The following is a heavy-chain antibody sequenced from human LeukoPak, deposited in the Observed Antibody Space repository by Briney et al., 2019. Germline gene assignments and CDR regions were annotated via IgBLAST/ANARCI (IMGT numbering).Heavy chain of an antibody. D-gene: IGHD1-26*01. CDR2: IYYSGST. CDR1: GGSISSYY. CDR3: ARVKGGSSVDY. J-gene: IGHJ4*02. Sequence: KPSETLSLTCTVSGGSISSYYWSRIGQPPGKGLEWIGYIYYSGSTNYNPSLKSRVTISVDTSKNQFSLKLSSVTAADTAVYYCARVKGGSSVDYWGQGTLVTVSS. V-gene: IGHV4-59*01.